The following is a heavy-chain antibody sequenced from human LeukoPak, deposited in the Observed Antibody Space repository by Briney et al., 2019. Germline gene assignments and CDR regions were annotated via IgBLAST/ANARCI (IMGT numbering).Heavy chain of an antibody. D-gene: IGHD3-9*01. CDR2: ISYDGSNK. CDR1: GFTFSTYS. Sequence: PGGSLRLSCAASGFTFSTYSMNWVRQAPGKGLEWVAVISYDGSNKYYADSVKGRFTISRDNSKNTLYLQMNSLRAEDTAVYYCAKDENYDILTGYSPVFDYWGQGTLVTVSS. CDR3: AKDENYDILTGYSPVFDY. V-gene: IGHV3-30*18. J-gene: IGHJ4*02.